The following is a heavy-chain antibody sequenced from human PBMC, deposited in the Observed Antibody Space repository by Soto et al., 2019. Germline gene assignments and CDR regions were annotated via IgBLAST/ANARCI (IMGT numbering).Heavy chain of an antibody. Sequence: QVQLVESGGGVVQPWRSLRLSCAASGFTFSSYGMHWVRQAPGKGLEWVAVIWDDGSKKYYADSVKGRFTISRDNSKNTLYLQMNSLRAEDTAVYYCARDRSIAVANFAYWGQGTLVTVSS. D-gene: IGHD6-19*01. CDR3: ARDRSIAVANFAY. CDR2: IWDDGSKK. J-gene: IGHJ4*02. CDR1: GFTFSSYG. V-gene: IGHV3-33*01.